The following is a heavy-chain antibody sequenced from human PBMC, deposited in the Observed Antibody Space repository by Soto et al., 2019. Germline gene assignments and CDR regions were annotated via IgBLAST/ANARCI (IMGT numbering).Heavy chain of an antibody. D-gene: IGHD5-12*01. CDR2: INHSGST. J-gene: IGHJ3*02. V-gene: IGHV4-34*01. CDR1: GGSFSGYY. Sequence: SETLSLTCAVYGGSFSGYYWSWIRQPPGKGLEWIGEINHSGSTNYNPSLKSRVTISVDTSKNQFSLKLSSVTAADTAVYYCARGSGYDFPDAFDIWGQGTMVTVSS. CDR3: ARGSGYDFPDAFDI.